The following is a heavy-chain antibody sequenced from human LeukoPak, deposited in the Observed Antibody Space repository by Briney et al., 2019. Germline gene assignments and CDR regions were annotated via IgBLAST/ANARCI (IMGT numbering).Heavy chain of an antibody. CDR1: GFTVSSNY. CDR3: ARSGGFSSGWQTDVIPSDY. D-gene: IGHD6-19*01. J-gene: IGHJ4*02. Sequence: GSLRLSCAASGFTVSSNYMSWVRQAPGKGLEWVSVIYSGGSTYYADSVKGRFTISRDNSKNTLYLQMNSLRAEDTAVYYCARSGGFSSGWQTDVIPSDYWGQGTLVTVSS. V-gene: IGHV3-66*01. CDR2: IYSGGST.